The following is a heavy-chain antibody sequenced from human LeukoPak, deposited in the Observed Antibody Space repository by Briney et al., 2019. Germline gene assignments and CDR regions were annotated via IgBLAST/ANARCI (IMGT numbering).Heavy chain of an antibody. Sequence: TLSLPCTVSGGSTNSGGYYWSWIRQHPGTGLERSGYIYYSGSTYYNPSLKGRVTISVETSKNQFSLKLSSVTAADTAVYYCARDSSGFGYFDYWGQGTLVTVSS. CDR1: GGSTNSGGYY. J-gene: IGHJ4*02. D-gene: IGHD3-22*01. CDR2: IYYSGST. CDR3: ARDSSGFGYFDY. V-gene: IGHV4-31*03.